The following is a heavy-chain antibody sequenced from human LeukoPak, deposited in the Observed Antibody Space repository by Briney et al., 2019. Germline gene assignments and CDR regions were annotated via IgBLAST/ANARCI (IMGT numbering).Heavy chain of an antibody. J-gene: IGHJ4*02. CDR1: GFTVSSYY. CDR3: ARTSRGDSSGYDPPFFDY. CDR2: IYSGGNT. V-gene: IGHV3-53*01. D-gene: IGHD3-22*01. Sequence: GGSLRLSCAASGFTVSSYYMNWVRQAPGKGLEGVSVIYSGGNTYYADSVKGRFTISRDNSKNTLYLQMNSLRAEDTAVYYCARTSRGDSSGYDPPFFDYWGQGTLVTVSS.